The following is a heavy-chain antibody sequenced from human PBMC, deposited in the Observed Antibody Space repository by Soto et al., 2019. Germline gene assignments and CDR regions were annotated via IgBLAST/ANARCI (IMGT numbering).Heavy chain of an antibody. V-gene: IGHV4-34*01. D-gene: IGHD6-19*01. CDR1: GGTFSGYY. Sequence: SETLSLTGAAYGGTFSGYYWSWIRQPPGKGLEWIGEINHSGVTNYKPSLKRRVTISVDTSKNQFSLQLKSVTAADTALYYCARFSGSSYCAMDVCGQGSTVTVS. J-gene: IGHJ6*02. CDR3: ARFSGSSYCAMDV. CDR2: INHSGVT.